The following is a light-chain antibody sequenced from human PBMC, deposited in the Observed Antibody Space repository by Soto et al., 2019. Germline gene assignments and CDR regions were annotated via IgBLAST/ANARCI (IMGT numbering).Light chain of an antibody. CDR3: VLYMGSGIWV. CDR1: SGSVSTSYF. J-gene: IGLJ3*02. Sequence: QTVVTQEPSFSVSPGGTVRLTCGLSSGSVSTSYFPSWYQQTPGQAPRTLIYSTNTRSSGVPDRFSGSILGNKAALTITGAQADDESDYYCVLYMGSGIWVFGGGPKLTVL. V-gene: IGLV8-61*01. CDR2: STN.